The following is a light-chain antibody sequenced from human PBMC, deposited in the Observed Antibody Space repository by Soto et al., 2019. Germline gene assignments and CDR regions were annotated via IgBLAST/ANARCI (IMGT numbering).Light chain of an antibody. Sequence: DIQMTQSPTSLSASVGDRVTISCRASQSISTYLNWYQQKPGKAPKVLIYSASALQSGVPSRFSGSGSGTDFTLTISSLQPEDFATYYCHQSYNTPRTFGQGTRVEIK. V-gene: IGKV1-39*01. CDR3: HQSYNTPRT. CDR2: SAS. J-gene: IGKJ1*01. CDR1: QSISTY.